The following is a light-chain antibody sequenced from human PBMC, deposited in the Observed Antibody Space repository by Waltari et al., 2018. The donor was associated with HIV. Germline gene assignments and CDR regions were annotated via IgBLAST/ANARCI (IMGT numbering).Light chain of an antibody. V-gene: IGKV1-39*01. CDR2: AVS. CDR3: QQIYSTPWL. CDR1: QRISSY. J-gene: IGKJ1*01. Sequence: DIQMTQSPSSLSASVGDRVTITCRASQRISSYLNGYQQKPVKAPNRLIYAVSSLQSWVPSRCSGSEFRTDYTLTISSLQPDDFAPYNCQQIYSTPWLFGQETKVEIK.